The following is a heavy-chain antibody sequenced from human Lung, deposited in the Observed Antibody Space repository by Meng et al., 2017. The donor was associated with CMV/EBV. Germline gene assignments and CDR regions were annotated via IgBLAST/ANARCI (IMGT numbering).Heavy chain of an antibody. CDR1: GGSISSSNYC. CDR3: ASLWFEYEDPVYYFDY. V-gene: IGHV4-39*07. D-gene: IGHD3-10*01. Sequence: GSLRLXCTVPGGSISSSNYCWGWIRQPPGKGLEWIGIIYYTGSTYYNPSLESRLSISVDTSKNQFSLRLTSVTAADTAVYFCASLWFEYEDPVYYFDYWGQGTLVTVSS. CDR2: IYYTGST. J-gene: IGHJ4*02.